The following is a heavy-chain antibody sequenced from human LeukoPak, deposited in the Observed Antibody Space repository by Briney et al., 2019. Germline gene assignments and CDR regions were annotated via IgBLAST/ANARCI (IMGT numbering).Heavy chain of an antibody. CDR1: GFTFSSYE. J-gene: IGHJ4*02. Sequence: GGSLRLSCAASGFTFSSYEMNWVRQAPGKGLEWVSYISSSCSTIYYADSVKGRFTISRDNAKNSLYLQMNSLRAEDTTVYYCARPSRGVIPYYWGQGTLVTVSS. CDR3: ARPSRGVIPYY. D-gene: IGHD3-10*01. CDR2: ISSSCSTI. V-gene: IGHV3-48*03.